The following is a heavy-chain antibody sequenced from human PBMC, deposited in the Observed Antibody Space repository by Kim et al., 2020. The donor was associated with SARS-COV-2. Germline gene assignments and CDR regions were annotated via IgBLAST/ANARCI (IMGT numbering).Heavy chain of an antibody. Sequence: GGSLRLSCAASGFTFSSYAMHWVRQAPGKGLEWVAVISYDGSNKYYADSVKGRFTISRDNSKNTLYLQMNSLRAEDTAVYYCAREQQLVPRYYYYGMDVWGQGTTVTVSS. CDR2: ISYDGSNK. V-gene: IGHV3-30-3*01. CDR1: GFTFSSYA. J-gene: IGHJ6*02. CDR3: AREQQLVPRYYYYGMDV. D-gene: IGHD6-13*01.